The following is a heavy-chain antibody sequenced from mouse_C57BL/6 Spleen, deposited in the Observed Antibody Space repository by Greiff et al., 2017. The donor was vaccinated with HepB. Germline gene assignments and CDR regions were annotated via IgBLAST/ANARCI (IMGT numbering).Heavy chain of an antibody. CDR3: TRRNYGNYGWYFDV. CDR1: GFTFSSYA. D-gene: IGHD2-1*01. Sequence: EVQLVESGEGLVKPGGSLKLSCAASGFTFSSYAMSWVRQTPEKRLEWVAYISSGGDYIYYADTVKGRFTISRDNARNTLYLQMSSLKSEDTAMYYCTRRNYGNYGWYFDVWGTGTTVTVSS. V-gene: IGHV5-9-1*02. J-gene: IGHJ1*03. CDR2: ISSGGDYI.